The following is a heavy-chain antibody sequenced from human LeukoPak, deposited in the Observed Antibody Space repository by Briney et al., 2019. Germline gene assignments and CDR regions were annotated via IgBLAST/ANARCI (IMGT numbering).Heavy chain of an antibody. Sequence: SETLSLACTVSGGSISSSSYYWGWIRQPPGKGLEWIGSIYYSGSTYYNPSLKSRVTISVDTSKNQFSLKLSSVTAADTAVYYCARTRYYYNSRSYGAPYYFDYWGQGTLVTVSS. V-gene: IGHV4-39*01. D-gene: IGHD3-10*01. J-gene: IGHJ4*02. CDR1: GGSISSSSYY. CDR3: ARTRYYYNSRSYGAPYYFDY. CDR2: IYYSGST.